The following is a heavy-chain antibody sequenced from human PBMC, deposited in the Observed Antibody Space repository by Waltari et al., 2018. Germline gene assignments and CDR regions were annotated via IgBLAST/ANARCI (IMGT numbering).Heavy chain of an antibody. CDR3: ARVWSGSPFFDF. J-gene: IGHJ4*02. CDR2: INKDGSDT. D-gene: IGHD3-10*01. V-gene: IGHV3-7*04. Sequence: QLVESGGGLVQPGGSLRLSCAASDFDLRVYSMCWVRQVPGKGREWEANINKDGSDTKYGDSVRGRFSISRDNAENSLYLQMNSLGADDTAVYYCARVWSGSPFFDFWGQGVLVSVSS. CDR1: DFDLRVYS.